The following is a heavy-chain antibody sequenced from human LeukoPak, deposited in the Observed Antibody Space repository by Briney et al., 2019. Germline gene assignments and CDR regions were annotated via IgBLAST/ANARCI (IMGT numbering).Heavy chain of an antibody. CDR1: GGSISSGGYS. CDR3: DRGGAGYCSSTSCYHGYYFDY. J-gene: IGHJ4*02. D-gene: IGHD2-2*01. V-gene: IGHV4-30-2*01. CDR2: IYHSGST. Sequence: SQTLSLTCAVSGGSISSGGYSWSWIRQPPGKGLKWIGYIYHSGSTYYNPSLKSRVTISVDRSKNQFSLKLSSVTAADTAVYYCDRGGAGYCSSTSCYHGYYFDYWGQGTLVTVSS.